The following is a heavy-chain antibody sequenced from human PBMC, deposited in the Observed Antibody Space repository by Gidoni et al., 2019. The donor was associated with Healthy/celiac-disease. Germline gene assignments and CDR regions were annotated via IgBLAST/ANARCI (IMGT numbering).Heavy chain of an antibody. J-gene: IGHJ4*02. Sequence: QVQLQESAPGLVKPSETLSLPCTVPGGSISSYYWSWIRQPPGKGLEWIGYINYSGSTNYNPTLKSRVTISEDTSKSQFSLKLSSVTAADTAVYYCARDPAGTGLFDHWGRGTLVTVSS. CDR3: ARDPAGTGLFDH. CDR2: INYSGST. V-gene: IGHV4-59*01. CDR1: GGSISSYY. D-gene: IGHD6-13*01.